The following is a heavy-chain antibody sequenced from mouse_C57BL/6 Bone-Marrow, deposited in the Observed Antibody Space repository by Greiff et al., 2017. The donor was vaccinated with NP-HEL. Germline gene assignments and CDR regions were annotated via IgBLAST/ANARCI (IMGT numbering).Heavy chain of an antibody. D-gene: IGHD6-1*01. CDR1: GYTFTSYG. V-gene: IGHV1-81*01. CDR3: ARGGAVPSDV. Sequence: VKVVESGAELARPGASVKLSCKASGYTFTSYGISWVKQRTGQGLEWIGEIYPRSGNTYYNEKFKGKATLTADKSSSTAYMELRSLTSEDSAVYFCARGGAVPSDVWGTGTTVTVSS. CDR2: IYPRSGNT. J-gene: IGHJ1*03.